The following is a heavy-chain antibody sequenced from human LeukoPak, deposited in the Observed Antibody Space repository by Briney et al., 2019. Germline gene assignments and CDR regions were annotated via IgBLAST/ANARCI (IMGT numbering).Heavy chain of an antibody. V-gene: IGHV3-21*05. CDR2: ISSSSSYI. Sequence: GGSLRLSCAASGFTFSSYSMNWVRQAPGKGLEWVSYISSSSSYIYYADSVKGRFTISRDNAKNSLYLQMNSLRAEDTAVYYCARGPDKHPPVYWGQGTLVTVSS. J-gene: IGHJ4*02. CDR3: ARGPDKHPPVY. CDR1: GFTFSSYS.